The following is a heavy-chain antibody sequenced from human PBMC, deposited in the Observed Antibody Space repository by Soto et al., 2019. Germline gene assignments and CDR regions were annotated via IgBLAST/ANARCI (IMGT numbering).Heavy chain of an antibody. J-gene: IGHJ6*03. V-gene: IGHV3-48*02. CDR1: GFTFSSYS. CDR2: ISSSSSTI. Sequence: GGSLRLSCASSGFTFSSYSMNWVRQAPGKGLEWVSYISSSSSTIYYADSVKGRFTISRDNARNSLYLQMNSLRDEDTAVYYCARDVLDFWSGYYYYMDVWGKGTTVTVSS. CDR3: ARDVLDFWSGYYYYMDV. D-gene: IGHD3-3*01.